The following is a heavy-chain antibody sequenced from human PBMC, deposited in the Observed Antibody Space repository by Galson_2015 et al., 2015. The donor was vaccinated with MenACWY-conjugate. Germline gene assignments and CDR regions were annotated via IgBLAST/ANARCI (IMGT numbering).Heavy chain of an antibody. D-gene: IGHD3-10*01. Sequence: SLRLSCEASGFTFSSYSMNWVRQAPGKGLEWVSYISTGSSTIFYADSVKGRFTISRDNAKNSLSLQMNSLRAEDTAVYYCAREGITMVRRISRYNYYGMDVWGQGTTVTVSS. J-gene: IGHJ6*02. CDR3: AREGITMVRRISRYNYYGMDV. CDR1: GFTFSSYS. CDR2: ISTGSSTI. V-gene: IGHV3-48*04.